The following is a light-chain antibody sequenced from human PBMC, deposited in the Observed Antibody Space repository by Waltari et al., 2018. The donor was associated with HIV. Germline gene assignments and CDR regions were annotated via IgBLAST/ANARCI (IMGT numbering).Light chain of an antibody. Sequence: NFMLTQPHSVSESPGKTVTLSCTRSSGSIASNYVQWYPPRPGSSPTTVIYEDNQRPSGVPDRFSGSIDSSSNSASLTISGLKTEDEADYYCQSYDSSNQVFGGGTKLTVL. V-gene: IGLV6-57*01. J-gene: IGLJ2*01. CDR3: QSYDSSNQV. CDR2: EDN. CDR1: SGSIASNY.